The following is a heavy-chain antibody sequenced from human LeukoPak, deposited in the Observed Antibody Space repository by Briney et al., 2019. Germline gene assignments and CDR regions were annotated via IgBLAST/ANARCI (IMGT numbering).Heavy chain of an antibody. Sequence: QTGGSLRLSCAASGFTFSSYEMNWVRQAPGKGLEWVSYISSSGSTIYYADSVKGRFTLSRDNAKNSLYLQIQSLRAEDTAVYYCATSLSGWGTYHFMNVWGKGTTVTISS. CDR2: ISSSGSTI. CDR3: ATSLSGWGTYHFMNV. J-gene: IGHJ6*03. D-gene: IGHD6-19*01. CDR1: GFTFSSYE. V-gene: IGHV3-48*03.